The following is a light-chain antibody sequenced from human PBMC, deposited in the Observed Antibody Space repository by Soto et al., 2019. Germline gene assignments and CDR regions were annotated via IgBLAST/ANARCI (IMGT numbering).Light chain of an antibody. J-gene: IGKJ5*01. CDR2: DAS. CDR3: QQYNSYSAIT. Sequence: DIQMTQSPSTLSASVGDSVTITCRASQSISSWLAWYQQKPGKAPKVLIYDASSLESGVPSRFSGSGSGTEFTLTISSLQPDDFATYYCQQYNSYSAITFGQGTRLEIK. CDR1: QSISSW. V-gene: IGKV1-5*01.